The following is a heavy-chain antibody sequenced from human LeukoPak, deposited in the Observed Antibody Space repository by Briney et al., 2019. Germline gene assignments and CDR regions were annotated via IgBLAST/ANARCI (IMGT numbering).Heavy chain of an antibody. CDR2: IYYSGST. D-gene: IGHD6-13*01. V-gene: IGHV4-34*01. Sequence: PSETLSLTCAVYGGSFSGYYWSWIRQPPGKGLEWIGSIYYSGSTYYNPSLKSRVTISVDTSKNQFSLKLSSVTAADTAVYYCARATRQIAAAGSYYMDVWGKGTTVTVSS. J-gene: IGHJ6*03. CDR3: ARATRQIAAAGSYYMDV. CDR1: GGSFSGYY.